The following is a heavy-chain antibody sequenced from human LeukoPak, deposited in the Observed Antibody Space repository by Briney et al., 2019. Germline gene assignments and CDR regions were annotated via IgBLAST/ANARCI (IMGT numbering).Heavy chain of an antibody. D-gene: IGHD4-23*01. CDR3: AGGNSWDYFDY. CDR1: GGTFSSHA. J-gene: IGHJ4*02. CDR2: IIPIFGTA. V-gene: IGHV1-69*05. Sequence: ASVKVSCKASGGTFSSHAISWVRQAPGQGLEWMGGIIPIFGTANYAQKFQGRVTITTDESTSTAYMELSSLRSEDTAVYYCAGGNSWDYFDYWGQGTLVTVSS.